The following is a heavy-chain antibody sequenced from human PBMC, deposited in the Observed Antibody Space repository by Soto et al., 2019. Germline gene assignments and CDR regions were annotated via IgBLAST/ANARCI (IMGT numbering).Heavy chain of an antibody. J-gene: IGHJ4*02. CDR1: GGSISSGGYY. CDR2: IYYSGST. CDR3: ARGEMATITWYFDY. Sequence: SETLSLTCTVSGGSISSGGYYWSWIRQHPGKGLEWIGYIYYSGSTYYNPSLKSRVTISVDTSKNQFSLKLSSVTAADTAVYYCARGEMATITWYFDYWGQGTLVTVSS. D-gene: IGHD5-12*01. V-gene: IGHV4-31*03.